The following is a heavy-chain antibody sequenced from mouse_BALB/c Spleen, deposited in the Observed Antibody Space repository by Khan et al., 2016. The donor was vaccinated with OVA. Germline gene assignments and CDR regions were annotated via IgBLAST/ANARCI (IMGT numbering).Heavy chain of an antibody. V-gene: IGHV1-5*01. CDR2: IYPGNSDS. Sequence: VQLQQSGTVLARPGASVKMSCKASGYSFTSYWMHWVKQRPGQGLEWIGAIYPGNSDSNYNQKFKGKAKLTAVTSASTANMELSSLTNEDSAVYYGTRWGYWFAYWGQGTLVTVSA. J-gene: IGHJ3*01. D-gene: IGHD2-2*01. CDR1: GYSFTSYW. CDR3: TRWGYWFAY.